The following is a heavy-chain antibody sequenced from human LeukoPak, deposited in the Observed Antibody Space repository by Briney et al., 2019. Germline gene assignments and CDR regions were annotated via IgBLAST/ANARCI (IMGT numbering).Heavy chain of an antibody. J-gene: IGHJ4*02. D-gene: IGHD5-18*01. V-gene: IGHV1-18*01. CDR2: ISTYNGNT. CDR3: ARDAKVDTSMAVDY. Sequence: ASVKVSCKASGGTFSSYGITWVRQAPGQGLEWMGWISTYNGNTNYAQKLQGRVTMTTDTSTSTAYMELRSLRSDDTAVYYCARDAKVDTSMAVDYWGQGTLVTVSS. CDR1: GGTFSSYG.